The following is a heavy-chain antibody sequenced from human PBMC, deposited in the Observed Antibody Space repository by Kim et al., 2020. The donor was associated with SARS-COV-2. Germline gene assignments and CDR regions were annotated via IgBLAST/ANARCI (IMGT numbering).Heavy chain of an antibody. CDR3: ARVGTYYYGSGSFPSYYFDY. Sequence: ASVKVSCKASGYTFTSYVISWVRQAPGQGLEWMGWISAYNGNTNYAQKLQGRVTMTTDTSTSTAYMELRSLRSDDTAVYYCARVGTYYYGSGSFPSYYFDYWGQGTLVTVSS. CDR2: ISAYNGNT. D-gene: IGHD3-10*01. V-gene: IGHV1-18*01. CDR1: GYTFTSYV. J-gene: IGHJ4*02.